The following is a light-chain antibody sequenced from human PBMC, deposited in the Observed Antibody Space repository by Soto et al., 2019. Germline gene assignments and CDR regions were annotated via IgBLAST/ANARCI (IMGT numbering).Light chain of an antibody. CDR2: GAS. CDR3: QQYGGSPPYT. J-gene: IGKJ2*01. CDR1: QSVSSSY. V-gene: IGKV3-20*01. Sequence: EIVLTQSPGTLSLSPGERVTLSCRASQSVSSSYLAWYQQKPAQAPRLLIYGASNRATGIPDRFSGSGSGTDFTLTISRLEPGDFAVYYCQQYGGSPPYTFGQGTKLEIK.